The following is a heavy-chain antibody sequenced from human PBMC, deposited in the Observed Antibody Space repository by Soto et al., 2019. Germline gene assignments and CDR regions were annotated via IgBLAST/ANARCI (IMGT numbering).Heavy chain of an antibody. Sequence: PAGSLTLSCAASGFTFSSYGMNWVRQAPGKGLEWVAVIWYDGSNKYYADSVKGRFTISRDNSKNTLYLQMNSLRAEDTAVYYCARDQTTPDSSGYYFDYWGQGTLVTVSS. CDR2: IWYDGSNK. CDR1: GFTFSSYG. V-gene: IGHV3-33*01. J-gene: IGHJ4*02. D-gene: IGHD3-22*01. CDR3: ARDQTTPDSSGYYFDY.